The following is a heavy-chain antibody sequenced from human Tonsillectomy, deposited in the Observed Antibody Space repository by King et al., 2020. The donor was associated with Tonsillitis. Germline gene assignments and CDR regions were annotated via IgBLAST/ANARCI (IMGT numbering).Heavy chain of an antibody. V-gene: IGHV3-7*01. CDR3: ARESWKFDS. CDR2: TKQDGSTT. D-gene: IGHD1-1*01. Sequence: VQLVESGGGLVQPGGSLRLSCAASGFTFSDYWMTWVRQAPGKGLEWVANTKQDGSTTYYVDSVKGRFTISRDNAKNSLYLQMNSLRAEDTAVYYCARESWKFDSWGQGTLVTVSS. J-gene: IGHJ4*02. CDR1: GFTFSDYW.